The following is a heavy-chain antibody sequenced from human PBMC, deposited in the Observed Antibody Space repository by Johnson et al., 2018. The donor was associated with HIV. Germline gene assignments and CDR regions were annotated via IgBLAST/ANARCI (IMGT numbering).Heavy chain of an antibody. J-gene: IGHJ3*02. V-gene: IGHV3-11*04. D-gene: IGHD4-17*01. CDR1: GFTFSDYY. CDR2: ISSSGSTI. CDR3: ARNSYGDRAFDI. Sequence: QEQLVESGGGVVRPGGSLRLSCAASGFTFSDYYMSWIRQAPGKGLEWVSYISSSGSTIYYADSVKGRFTISRDNAKNSLYLQVTSLRAEDTAVYYCARNSYGDRAFDIWGQGTMVTVSS.